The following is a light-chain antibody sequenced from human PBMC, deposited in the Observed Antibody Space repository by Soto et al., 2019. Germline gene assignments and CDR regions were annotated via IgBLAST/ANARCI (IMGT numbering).Light chain of an antibody. CDR2: AAS. CDR3: QQSYSTIT. J-gene: IGKJ5*01. V-gene: IGKV1-39*01. Sequence: DIQLTQSPSVLSASVGDRVTITCRASQGISSYLAWYQQKPGKAPKLLIYAASSLQSGVPSRFSGSGSGTDFTLTISSLQPEDFATYYCQQSYSTITFGQGTQLEIK. CDR1: QGISSY.